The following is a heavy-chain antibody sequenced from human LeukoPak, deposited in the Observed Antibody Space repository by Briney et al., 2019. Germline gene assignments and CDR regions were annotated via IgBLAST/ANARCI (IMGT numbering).Heavy chain of an antibody. Sequence: PSETLSLTCAVSGGSISSNNWWSWVRQPPGKGLEWIGEIFHSGITNYNPSLKSRVTISVDKSKNQFSLRLNSVTAADTAMYYCARGIAAAGLYYFDYWGQGTLVTVSS. CDR1: GGSISSNNW. CDR3: ARGIAAAGLYYFDY. J-gene: IGHJ4*02. CDR2: IFHSGIT. D-gene: IGHD6-13*01. V-gene: IGHV4-4*02.